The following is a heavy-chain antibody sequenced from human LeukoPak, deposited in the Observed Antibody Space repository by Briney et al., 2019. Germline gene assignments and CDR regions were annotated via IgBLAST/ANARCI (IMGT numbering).Heavy chain of an antibody. D-gene: IGHD6-19*01. CDR3: ASIAVAGDKDGGEYFQH. CDR1: GFTFSSYS. V-gene: IGHV3-21*01. CDR2: ISCSSSYI. J-gene: IGHJ1*01. Sequence: GGSLRLSCAASGFTFSSYSMNWVRQAPGKGLEWVSSISCSSSYIYYADSVKGRFTISRDNAKNSLYLQMNSLRAEDTAVYYCASIAVAGDKDGGEYFQHWGQGTLVTVSS.